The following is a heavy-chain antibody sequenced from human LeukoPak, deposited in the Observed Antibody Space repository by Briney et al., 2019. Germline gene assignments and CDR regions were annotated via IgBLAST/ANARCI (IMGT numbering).Heavy chain of an antibody. CDR2: VRGSGTAT. CDR1: GFTFSSYS. J-gene: IGHJ4*02. CDR3: AKTSRRDSTYDSPFDY. V-gene: IGHV3-23*01. D-gene: IGHD3-3*01. Sequence: GRSLRLSCAASGFTFSSYSMNWVRQAPGRALECLSAVRGSGTATYYADSVKGRFTISRDNSDNTLYLQMSSLRAEDTAIYYCAKTSRRDSTYDSPFDYWGQGTVVTVSS.